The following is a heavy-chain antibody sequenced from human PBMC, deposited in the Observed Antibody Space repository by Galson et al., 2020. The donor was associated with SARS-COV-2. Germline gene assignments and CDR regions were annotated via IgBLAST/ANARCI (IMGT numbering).Heavy chain of an antibody. CDR3: ARERLEY. Sequence: GGSLSLSCAASGFTFSSYTTNWVRQAPVKGLELVAYIRSSSGTIYYADSVKSRLTISRDNAKNSLYLQLNSLRVEDTAVDYCARERLEYWGQGTRVAVSS. D-gene: IGHD1-1*01. CDR1: GFTFSSYT. J-gene: IGHJ4*02. CDR2: IRSSSGTI. V-gene: IGHV3-48*04.